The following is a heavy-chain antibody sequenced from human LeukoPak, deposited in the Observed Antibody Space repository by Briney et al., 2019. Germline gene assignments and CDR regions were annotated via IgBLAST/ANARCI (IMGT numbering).Heavy chain of an antibody. D-gene: IGHD3-9*01. CDR3: ARGDILTGYSS. Sequence: SETLSLTCAVDGGSFRGYYWSWIRHPPGKGLEWIGEINHIGTTKYNPSLKSRFTISGDTAKNQSSLTRRSAPAADTAVYYSARGDILTGYSSWGQGTLVTVSS. V-gene: IGHV4-34*01. J-gene: IGHJ5*02. CDR1: GGSFRGYY. CDR2: INHIGTT.